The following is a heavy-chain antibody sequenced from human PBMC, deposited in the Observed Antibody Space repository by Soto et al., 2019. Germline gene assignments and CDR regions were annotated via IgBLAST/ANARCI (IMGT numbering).Heavy chain of an antibody. J-gene: IGHJ4*02. D-gene: IGHD3-22*01. CDR2: IDPSDSYT. CDR3: ARGPPYDSSGYYFVSLYY. CDR1: GYSFTSYW. Sequence: PGESLKISCKGSGYSFTSYWTSWVRQMPGKGLEWMGRIDPSDSYTNYSPSFQGHVTISADKSISTAYLQWSSLKASDTAMYYCARGPPYDSSGYYFVSLYYWGQGTLVTSPQ. V-gene: IGHV5-10-1*01.